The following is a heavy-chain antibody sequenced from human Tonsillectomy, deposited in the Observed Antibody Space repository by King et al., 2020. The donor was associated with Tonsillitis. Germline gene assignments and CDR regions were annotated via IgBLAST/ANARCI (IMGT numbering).Heavy chain of an antibody. D-gene: IGHD2-21*01. CDR2: VYYRWST. V-gene: IGHV4-38-2*01. J-gene: IGHJ4*02. Sequence: QLQESGPGLVKPSETLSLTCAVSGFSISSGYYWGWIRQPPGRGREWIGSVYYRWSTYYNPSLKSLFTISVDTSKNQFSLKISSVTAADTAVYYCARWDPEGYCATECYYFDYWGRGTLVTVSS. CDR3: ARWDPEGYCATECYYFDY. CDR1: GFSISSGYY.